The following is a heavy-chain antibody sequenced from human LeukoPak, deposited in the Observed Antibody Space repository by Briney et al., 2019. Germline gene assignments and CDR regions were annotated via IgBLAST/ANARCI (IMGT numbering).Heavy chain of an antibody. CDR3: ARDWGIDT. D-gene: IGHD7-27*01. CDR1: GFTFSIYT. V-gene: IGHV3-30*04. CDR2: TSYDETNK. Sequence: PGGSLRLSCVASGFTFSIYTMVWVRQAPGKGPGWVAVTSYDETNKYYADSVKSRFTISRDNSKNTLFLQMDSLRVDDTAVYYCARDWGIDTWGQGTLVTVSS. J-gene: IGHJ5*02.